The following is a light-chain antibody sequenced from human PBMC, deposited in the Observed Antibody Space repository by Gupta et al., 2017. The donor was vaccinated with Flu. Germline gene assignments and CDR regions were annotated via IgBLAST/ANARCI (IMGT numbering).Light chain of an antibody. Sequence: ATLSVSPGERAILSCRASQSISSSLAGYQQKPGQAPRLFIYHTATSAAGSPVRFSGDGSGTEFTPTISSLQSEDFAVDYCQQYNDWPRGTFGQGTRVDIK. CDR1: QSISSS. J-gene: IGKJ1*01. V-gene: IGKV3-15*01. CDR2: HTA. CDR3: QQYNDWPRGT.